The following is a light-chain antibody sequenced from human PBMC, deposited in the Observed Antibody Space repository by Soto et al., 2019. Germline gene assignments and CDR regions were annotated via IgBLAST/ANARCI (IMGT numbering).Light chain of an antibody. V-gene: IGKV1-39*01. CDR2: AAS. Sequence: DIQITQSPSSLSASVGDRVTITCQASQDISNYLNWYQQKPGKAPKLLIYAASSLQSGVPSRFSGSGSGTDFTLTISSLQPEDFATYYCQQSYSTPSIPFGQGTRLEIK. CDR1: QDISNY. J-gene: IGKJ5*01. CDR3: QQSYSTPSIP.